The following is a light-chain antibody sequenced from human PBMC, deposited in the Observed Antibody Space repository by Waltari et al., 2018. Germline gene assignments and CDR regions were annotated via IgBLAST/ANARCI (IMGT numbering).Light chain of an antibody. J-gene: IGLJ3*02. CDR2: VNSDGSH. Sequence: QLVLTQSPSASASLGASVKLTCTLSSGHSSNIIAWHQQQPEKGPRYLMKVNSDGSHSKGDEMPDRFSGSSSGAERYLPIASLQSEDEAEYYCQTGGHGTWVFGGGTKLTVL. CDR3: QTGGHGTWV. V-gene: IGLV4-69*01. CDR1: SGHSSNI.